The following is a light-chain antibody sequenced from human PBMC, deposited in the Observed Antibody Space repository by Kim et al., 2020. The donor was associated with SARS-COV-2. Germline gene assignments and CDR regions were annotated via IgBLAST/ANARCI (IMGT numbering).Light chain of an antibody. CDR1: NIRTRS. CDR3: QVWDSRSETQV. Sequence: SYELTQPPSMSVAPGKTATITCEGDNIRTRSVHWYQHQPGQAPVVVIYYDSDRPSGIPERFSASNSGNTATLTISRVEAGDEADYYCQVWDSRSETQVFGGGTQLNVL. CDR2: YDS. V-gene: IGLV3-21*01. J-gene: IGLJ3*02.